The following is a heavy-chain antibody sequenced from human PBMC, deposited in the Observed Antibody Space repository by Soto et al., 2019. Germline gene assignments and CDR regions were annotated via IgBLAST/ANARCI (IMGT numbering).Heavy chain of an antibody. V-gene: IGHV4-30-2*01. D-gene: IGHD2-8*01. J-gene: IGHJ3*02. CDR2: IYHSGST. CDR1: GGYISSGGYY. CDR3: ARHRGYCTNGVCQFLVWTHTDAFDI. Sequence: PSETLSLTSTVSGGYISSGGYYWSWIQKHPGKGLEWIGYIYHSGSTNYNPSLKSRVTISVDKSKNQFSLKLSSVTAADTAVYYCARHRGYCTNGVCQFLVWTHTDAFDIWGQGTMVTVSS.